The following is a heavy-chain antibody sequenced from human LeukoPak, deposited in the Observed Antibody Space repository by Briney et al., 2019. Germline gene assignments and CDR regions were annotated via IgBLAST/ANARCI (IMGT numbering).Heavy chain of an antibody. D-gene: IGHD1-26*01. CDR1: GFTLSSYS. CDR3: ASSGSYRFDY. J-gene: IGHJ4*02. V-gene: IGHV3-48*02. CDR2: ITASGTAM. Sequence: GGSLRLSCAATGFTLSSYSMNWVRQAPGKGLEWVSHITASGTAMFYADSVKGRFTISRDNAKNSLYLQMNSLRDEDTAVYYCASSGSYRFDYWGQGTLVTVSS.